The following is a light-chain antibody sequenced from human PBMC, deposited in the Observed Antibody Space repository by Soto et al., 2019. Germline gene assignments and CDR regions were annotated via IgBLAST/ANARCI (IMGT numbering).Light chain of an antibody. CDR2: AAS. Sequence: DIEMTQSPSSVSVSIGDRVTISCRASQSIDKWLFWYHQKPGKAPPLLLFAASSRQSGVPSRFSGSGCGPDFTLTISRLPTDDFATYYCQLADCLPLSFGGGTKVEI. J-gene: IGKJ4*01. V-gene: IGKV1-12*01. CDR3: QLADCLPLS. CDR1: QSIDKW.